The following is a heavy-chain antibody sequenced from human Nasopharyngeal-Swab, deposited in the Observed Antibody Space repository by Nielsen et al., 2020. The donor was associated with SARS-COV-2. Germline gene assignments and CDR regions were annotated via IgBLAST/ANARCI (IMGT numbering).Heavy chain of an antibody. V-gene: IGHV4-39*01. CDR2: ISYSGRT. J-gene: IGHJ4*02. Sequence: GSLRLSCTVSGGSISSNNYYWGWIRQPPGKGLEWIGNISYSGRTYYNPSLKSRVTISVDTSKNQFSLKLSSVTAADTAVYYCATYSSGWYEGDFVYWGQGTLVTVSS. D-gene: IGHD6-19*01. CDR3: ATYSSGWYEGDFVY. CDR1: GGSISSNNYY.